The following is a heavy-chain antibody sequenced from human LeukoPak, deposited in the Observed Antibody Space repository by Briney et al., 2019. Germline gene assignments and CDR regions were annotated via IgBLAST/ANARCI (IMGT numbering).Heavy chain of an antibody. J-gene: IGHJ4*02. V-gene: IGHV1-8*02. Sequence: ASVKVSCKASGYTFTSHFMHWVRQAPGQGLEWMGWMNPHSGNTGYAQNLQGRITLTRDTSISTAYMELRSLKSEDTAVYYCARGDYWGQGTLVTVSA. CDR3: ARGDY. CDR2: MNPHSGNT. CDR1: GYTFTSHF.